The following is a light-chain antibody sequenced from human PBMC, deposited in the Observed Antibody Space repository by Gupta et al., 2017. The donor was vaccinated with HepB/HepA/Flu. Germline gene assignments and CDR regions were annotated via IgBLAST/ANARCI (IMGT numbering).Light chain of an antibody. CDR1: SSDVGGYNF. V-gene: IGLV2-14*03. Sequence: QSALTQPASVSGSPRQSITISCTGTSSDVGGYNFVSWYQQYPGKAPKLLISDVTNRPSGVANRFSGSKSGTTASLTIPGLQAEDEAYYYCRSLTATGALVLFGGGTKLTVL. CDR3: RSLTATGALVL. CDR2: DVT. J-gene: IGLJ2*01.